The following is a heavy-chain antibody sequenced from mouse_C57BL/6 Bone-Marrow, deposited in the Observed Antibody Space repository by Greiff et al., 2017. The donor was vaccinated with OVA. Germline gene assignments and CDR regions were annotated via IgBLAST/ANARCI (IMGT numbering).Heavy chain of an antibody. CDR1: EYEFPSHD. CDR2: INSDGGST. D-gene: IGHD1-1*01. J-gene: IGHJ2*01. V-gene: IGHV5-2*01. Sequence: EVMLVESGGGLVQPGESLKLSCESNEYEFPSHDMSWVRTTPEKRLELVAAINSDGGSTYYPDTMERRFIISRDNTKKTLYLQMSSLRSEDTALYYCARAHYYGSLYYFDYWGQGTTLTVSS. CDR3: ARAHYYGSLYYFDY.